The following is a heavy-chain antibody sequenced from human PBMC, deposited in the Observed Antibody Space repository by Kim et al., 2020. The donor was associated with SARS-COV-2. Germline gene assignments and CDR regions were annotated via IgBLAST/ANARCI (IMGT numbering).Heavy chain of an antibody. CDR3: ARLVTPRSPWAFDY. D-gene: IGHD2-15*01. Sequence: AQFMNGRFTITRDKYKNTLYLQMNGLGADDSAVYYCARLVTPRSPWAFDYWGQGTLVTVSS. J-gene: IGHJ4*02. V-gene: IGHV3-23*01.